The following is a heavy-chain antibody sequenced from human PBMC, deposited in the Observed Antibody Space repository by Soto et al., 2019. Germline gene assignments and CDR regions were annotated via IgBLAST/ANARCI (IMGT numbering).Heavy chain of an antibody. J-gene: IGHJ6*02. Sequence: GASVKVSCKASGGTFSSYAISWVRQAPGQGLEWMGGIIPIFGTANYAQKFQGRVTITADESTSTAYMELSSLRSEDTAVYYCARTSPSIAARSYYYYGMDVWGQGTTVTVS. CDR3: ARTSPSIAARSYYYYGMDV. CDR2: IIPIFGTA. CDR1: GGTFSSYA. D-gene: IGHD6-6*01. V-gene: IGHV1-69*13.